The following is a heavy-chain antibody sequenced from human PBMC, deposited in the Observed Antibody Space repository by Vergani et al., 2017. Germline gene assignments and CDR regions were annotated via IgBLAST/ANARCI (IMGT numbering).Heavy chain of an antibody. CDR2: ISYDGSNK. D-gene: IGHD6-6*01. CDR1: GFTFSSYA. Sequence: QVQLVESGGGLVKPGGSLRLSCAASGFTFSSYAMHWVRQAPGKGLEWVAVISYDGSNKYYADSVKGRFTISRDNSKNTLYLQMNSLRAEDTAVYYCARDPGSLEYSSSSMDYWGQGTLVTVSS. J-gene: IGHJ4*02. V-gene: IGHV3-30-3*01. CDR3: ARDPGSLEYSSSSMDY.